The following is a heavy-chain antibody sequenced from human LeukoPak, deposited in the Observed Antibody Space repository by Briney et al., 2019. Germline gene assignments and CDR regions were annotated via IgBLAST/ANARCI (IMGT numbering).Heavy chain of an antibody. D-gene: IGHD3-10*01. CDR2: INPNSGGT. J-gene: IGHJ4*02. Sequence: ASVKVSCKASGYTFTGYYMHWVRQAPGQGLEWMGWINPNSGGTNYGQKFQGRVTMTRDTSISTAYMQLSRLRSDDTAVYYCARDGVQVVQGGNDYWGQGTLVTVSS. CDR1: GYTFTGYY. V-gene: IGHV1-2*02. CDR3: ARDGVQVVQGGNDY.